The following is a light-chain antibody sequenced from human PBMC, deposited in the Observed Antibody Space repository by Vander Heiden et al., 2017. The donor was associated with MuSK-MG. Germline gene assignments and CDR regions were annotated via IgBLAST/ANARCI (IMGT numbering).Light chain of an antibody. CDR1: QRVAGGY. V-gene: IGKV3-20*01. J-gene: IGKJ2*01. Sequence: EIVLPQSPGPLSLAPGARVTPSRRACQRVAGGYLASYQKKPGQAPRLLIYGASSTATAIPDTLSGSGSATYFTLSIIRMMPQDFAVYYCRLECSSGPTFGQGTKVDI. CDR3: RLECSSGPT. CDR2: GAS.